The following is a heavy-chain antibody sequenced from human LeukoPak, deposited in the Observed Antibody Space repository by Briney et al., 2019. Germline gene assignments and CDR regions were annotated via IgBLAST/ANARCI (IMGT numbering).Heavy chain of an antibody. J-gene: IGHJ4*02. Sequence: GASVKVSCKASGYTFTGYYMHWVRQAPGQGLEWMGWINPNSGGTNYAQKFQGRVTMTRDTSISTAYMELSRLRSDDTAVYYCARDAVTMVRGVIISVHQPDYWGQGTLVTVSS. CDR1: GYTFTGYY. D-gene: IGHD3-10*01. CDR2: INPNSGGT. CDR3: ARDAVTMVRGVIISVHQPDY. V-gene: IGHV1-2*02.